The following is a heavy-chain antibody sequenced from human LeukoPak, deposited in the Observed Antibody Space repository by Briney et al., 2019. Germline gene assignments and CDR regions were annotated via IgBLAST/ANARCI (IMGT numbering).Heavy chain of an antibody. D-gene: IGHD6-13*01. CDR1: GFTFSSYA. J-gene: IGHJ4*02. Sequence: QPGGSLRLSCAASGFTFSSYAMHWVRQAPGKGLEWVADISYDGSNKYYADSVKGRFTISRDNSKNTLYLQMNSLRAEDTAVYYCARVLRIAAADPFDYWGQGTLVTVSS. CDR3: ARVLRIAAADPFDY. CDR2: ISYDGSNK. V-gene: IGHV3-30*04.